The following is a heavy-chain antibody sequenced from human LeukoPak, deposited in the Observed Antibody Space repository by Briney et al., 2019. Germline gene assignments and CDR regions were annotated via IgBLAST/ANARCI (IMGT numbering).Heavy chain of an antibody. J-gene: IGHJ4*02. CDR3: ARGDPHGAYFDY. CDR2: ISSSSTYI. Sequence: PGGSLRLSCAASGFTFGTYSMSWVRQAPGKGLEWVSVISSSSTYIYYSDSVRGRFTISRDNDKNSLYLQMNSLRAEDTAVYYCARGDPHGAYFDYWGQGALVTVSS. V-gene: IGHV3-21*01. D-gene: IGHD5-24*01. CDR1: GFTFGTYS.